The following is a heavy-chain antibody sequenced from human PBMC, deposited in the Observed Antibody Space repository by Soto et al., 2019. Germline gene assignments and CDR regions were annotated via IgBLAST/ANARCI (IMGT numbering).Heavy chain of an antibody. Sequence: ASLKLYCKTSGYTFTRYRISWVRKDPGRWLEWMGWISAYNGNTNYAQKLQGRVTMTTDTSTSTAYMELRSLRSDDTAVYYCARQVGATSYWFDPWGQGTLVTVSS. D-gene: IGHD1-26*01. J-gene: IGHJ5*02. CDR2: ISAYNGNT. V-gene: IGHV1-18*01. CDR3: ARQVGATSYWFDP. CDR1: GYTFTRYR.